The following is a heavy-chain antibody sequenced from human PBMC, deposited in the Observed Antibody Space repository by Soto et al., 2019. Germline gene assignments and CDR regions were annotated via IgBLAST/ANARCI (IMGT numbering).Heavy chain of an antibody. V-gene: IGHV3-64*01. CDR3: ARRARPDFYYMDV. CDR1: GFTLSGYA. CDR2: ISSNGVGT. J-gene: IGHJ6*03. Sequence: EVQLAESGGGLAQPGGSLRLSCAASGFTLSGYAMDWVRQAPGKELEYVSGISSNGVGTYYANSVQGRFTISRDNSKNTVYRQIGSLRPEDMAVYYCARRARPDFYYMDVWGKGTTVTVSS. D-gene: IGHD6-6*01.